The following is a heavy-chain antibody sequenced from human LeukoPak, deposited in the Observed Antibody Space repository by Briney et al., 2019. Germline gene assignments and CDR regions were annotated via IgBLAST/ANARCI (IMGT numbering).Heavy chain of an antibody. J-gene: IGHJ3*02. Sequence: ASVKVSCKTSGHTLPNYYLHWVRQAPGQGLEWMGIMNPLGDNTKYAQRLQGRVAMTTDTSTSTAYMELRSLRSDDTAVYYCARVVDILGDDAFDIWGHGTMVTVSS. V-gene: IGHV1-46*01. D-gene: IGHD3-9*01. CDR1: GHTLPNYY. CDR2: MNPLGDNT. CDR3: ARVVDILGDDAFDI.